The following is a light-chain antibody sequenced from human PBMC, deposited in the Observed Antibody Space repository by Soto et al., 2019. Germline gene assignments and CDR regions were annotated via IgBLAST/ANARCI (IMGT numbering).Light chain of an antibody. CDR3: QQYNSYPYT. V-gene: IGKV1-5*03. J-gene: IGKJ2*01. CDR2: KAS. CDR1: QSISSW. Sequence: DIQMTQSPSTLSASVGDRVTITCRASQSISSWLAWYQQKPGKAPKLLIYKASSLEGGVPSRFGGSGPGTEFTLTISSLQPDDVATYYCQQYNSYPYTFGQGTKLEIK.